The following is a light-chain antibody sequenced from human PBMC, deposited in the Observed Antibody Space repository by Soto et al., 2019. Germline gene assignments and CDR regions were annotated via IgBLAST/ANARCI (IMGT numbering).Light chain of an antibody. CDR3: HHYGYGADT. J-gene: IGKJ2*01. Sequence: EIVMTQSPATLSVSPGERATLSCRASESVRNNSLAWYQQHPGQAPRLLIFGASSRATGIPDRFTGTGSGADFSLTISRLEPDDSAVYFCHHYGYGADTFGQGTKLEIK. CDR2: GAS. V-gene: IGKV3-20*01. CDR1: ESVRNNS.